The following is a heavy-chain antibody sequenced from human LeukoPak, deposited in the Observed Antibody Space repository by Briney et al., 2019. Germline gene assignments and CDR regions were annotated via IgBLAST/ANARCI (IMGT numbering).Heavy chain of an antibody. CDR2: IRSKANSYAT. Sequence: PGGSLRLSCAASGFTFSGSAMHWVCQASGKGLEWVGRIRSKANSYATAYAASVKGRFTISRDDSKNTAYLQMNSLKTEDTAVYYCTREYDFWSGYRYYYYYYYMDVWGKGTTVTVSS. CDR3: TREYDFWSGYRYYYYYYYMDV. V-gene: IGHV3-73*01. J-gene: IGHJ6*03. CDR1: GFTFSGSA. D-gene: IGHD3-3*01.